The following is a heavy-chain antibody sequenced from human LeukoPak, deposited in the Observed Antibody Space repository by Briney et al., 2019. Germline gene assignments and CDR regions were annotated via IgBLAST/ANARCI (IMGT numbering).Heavy chain of an antibody. V-gene: IGHV3-11*01. CDR1: GFTFSDYY. D-gene: IGHD3-10*01. CDR3: ARDQGLWFGPGGNWDYYYYYMDV. CDR2: ISSSGSTI. Sequence: GWSLRLSCAASGFTFSDYYMSWIRQAPGKGLEWVSYISSSGSTIYYADSVKGRFTISRDNAKNSLYLQMNSLRAEDTAVYYCARDQGLWFGPGGNWDYYYYYMDVWGKGTTVTISS. J-gene: IGHJ6*03.